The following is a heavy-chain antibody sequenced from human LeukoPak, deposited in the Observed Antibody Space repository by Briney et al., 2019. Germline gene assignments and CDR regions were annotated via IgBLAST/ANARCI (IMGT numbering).Heavy chain of an antibody. V-gene: IGHV4-59*08. D-gene: IGHD2-15*01. Sequence: PSETLSLTCTVSGGSISSHYENWIRQPPGKGLEWIGFIYYSGATKYNPSLESRVTISLDTSNNQFSLRLNSVAAADTAVYYCARRVAVPGSYYFDYWSQGTLVTVSS. CDR2: IYYSGAT. CDR3: ARRVAVPGSYYFDY. CDR1: GGSISSHY. J-gene: IGHJ4*02.